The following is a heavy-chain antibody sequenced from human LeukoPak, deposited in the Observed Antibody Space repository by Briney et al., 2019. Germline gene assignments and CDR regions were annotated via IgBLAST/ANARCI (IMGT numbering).Heavy chain of an antibody. V-gene: IGHV4-34*01. J-gene: IGHJ4*02. D-gene: IGHD5-24*01. CDR2: INHSGST. Sequence: PSETLSLTCAVYGGSFSGYYWSWIRQPPGKGLEWIGEINHSGSTNYNPSLKSRVTISVDTSKNQFSLKLSSVTAADTAVYYCARRPPGTRDGRGIFDYWGQGTRVTVSS. CDR3: ARRPPGTRDGRGIFDY. CDR1: GGSFSGYY.